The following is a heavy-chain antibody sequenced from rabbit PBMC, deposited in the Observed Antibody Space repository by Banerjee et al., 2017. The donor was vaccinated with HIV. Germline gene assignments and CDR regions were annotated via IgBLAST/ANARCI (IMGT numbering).Heavy chain of an antibody. J-gene: IGHJ6*01. CDR1: GIDFSSYG. CDR3: ARDPYAGYAGYGYGYGMDL. D-gene: IGHD6-1*01. Sequence: QEQLVESGGGLVTLGGSLKLSCKASGIDFSSYGISWVRQAPGKGLEWIGCIYTGSGSTDYASWAKGRFTISKTSSTTVTLQMTSLTAADTATYFCARDPYAGYAGYGYGYGMDLWGQGTLVTVS. CDR2: IYTGSGST. V-gene: IGHV1S45*01.